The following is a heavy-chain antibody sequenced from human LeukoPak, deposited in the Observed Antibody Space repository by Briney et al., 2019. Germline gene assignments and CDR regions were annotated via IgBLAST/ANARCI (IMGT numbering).Heavy chain of an antibody. CDR2: IYYSGGI. CDR3: ARQLRSASDPKINWFDP. V-gene: IGHV4-39*01. J-gene: IGHJ5*02. CDR1: GGSISSTGYY. D-gene: IGHD6-19*01. Sequence: SETLSLTCTVSGGSISSTGYYWGWIRQPPGKGLEWIGSIYYSGGIYYNPSLKSRVTISVDTSKNQFSLGLSSVTAADTAVYYCARQLRSASDPKINWFDPWGQGTLVSVSS.